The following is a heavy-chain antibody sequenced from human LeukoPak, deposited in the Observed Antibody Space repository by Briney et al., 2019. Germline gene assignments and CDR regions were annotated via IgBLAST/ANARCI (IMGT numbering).Heavy chain of an antibody. D-gene: IGHD3-16*02. CDR1: GFTFSSYS. CDR2: ISSSSSYI. CDR3: ARGPRVVLGVVSPLIVYMDV. V-gene: IGHV3-21*01. J-gene: IGHJ6*03. Sequence: PGGSLRLSCAASGFTFSSYSMNWVRQAPGKGLEWVSSISSSSSYIYYADSVKGRFTISRDNAKNSLYLQMNSLRAEDTAVYYCARGPRVVLGVVSPLIVYMDVWGKGTTVTVSS.